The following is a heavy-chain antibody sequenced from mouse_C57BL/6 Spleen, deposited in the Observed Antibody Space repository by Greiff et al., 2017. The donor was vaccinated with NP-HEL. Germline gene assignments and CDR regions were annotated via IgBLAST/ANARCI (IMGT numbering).Heavy chain of an antibody. V-gene: IGHV5-17*01. CDR3: ARRYYGSSYSFDY. Sequence: EVKLMESGGGLVKPGGSLKLSCAASGFTFSDYGMHWVRQAPEKGLEWVAYISSGSSTIYYADTVKGRFTISRDNAKNTLFLQMTRLRSEDTAMYYGARRYYGSSYSFDYWGQGTTLTVSS. J-gene: IGHJ2*01. CDR2: ISSGSSTI. CDR1: GFTFSDYG. D-gene: IGHD1-1*01.